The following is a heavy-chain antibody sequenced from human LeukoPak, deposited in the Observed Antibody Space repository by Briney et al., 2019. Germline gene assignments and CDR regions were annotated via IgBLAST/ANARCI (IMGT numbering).Heavy chain of an antibody. CDR3: AKGWWSYYKGPFDY. D-gene: IGHD3-10*01. V-gene: IGHV5-51*01. CDR1: GYNFSRYW. J-gene: IGHJ4*02. CDR2: IYPGDSKT. Sequence: GESLRISCKGSGYNFSRYWIGWVRQMAGKGLEGMGIIYPGDSKTRYSPSFQGQVTISADKSINTAYLQWSSLKASDTAMYYCAKGWWSYYKGPFDYWGQGTLVTVSS.